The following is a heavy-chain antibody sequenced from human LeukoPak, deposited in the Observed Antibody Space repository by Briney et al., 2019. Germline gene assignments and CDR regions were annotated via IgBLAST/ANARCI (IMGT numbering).Heavy chain of an antibody. V-gene: IGHV3-23*01. J-gene: IGHJ4*02. CDR2: ISPGGGTA. CDR3: AKVRSGSANWALRIFDN. Sequence: GGSLRLSCEVSGFAFGSEAMSWVRQSPARGLEWVASISPGGGTAYYADYVKDRFTISRDNSNNMLYVQMNSLRAEDTAVYYCAKVRSGSANWALRIFDNWGQGTLVTVSS. CDR1: GFAFGSEA. D-gene: IGHD1-1*01.